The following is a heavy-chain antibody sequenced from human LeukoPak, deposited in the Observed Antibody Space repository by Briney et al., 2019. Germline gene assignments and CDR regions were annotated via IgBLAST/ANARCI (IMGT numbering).Heavy chain of an antibody. CDR1: GYTFSGYY. CDR3: ARSYYDFWSGLPTNYYYYGMDV. Sequence: ASVKVSCKASGYTFSGYYMHWVRQAPGQGLEWMGWISPNSGATSYAQKFQGRVTLTKDTSMSAAYMEVSRLRSDDTAVYYCARSYYDFWSGLPTNYYYYGMDVWGQGTTVTVSS. CDR2: ISPNSGAT. D-gene: IGHD3-3*01. V-gene: IGHV1-2*02. J-gene: IGHJ6*02.